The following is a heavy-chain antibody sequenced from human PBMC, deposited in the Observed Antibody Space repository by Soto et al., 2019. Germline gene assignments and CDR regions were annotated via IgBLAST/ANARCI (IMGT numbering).Heavy chain of an antibody. V-gene: IGHV2-5*02. CDR1: GFSLSTSGVG. D-gene: IGHD3-3*01. J-gene: IGHJ4*02. CDR3: AHSNVLRFLEWLLSFDY. Sequence: SGPTLVNPTQTLTLTCTFSGFSLSTSGVGVGWIRQPPGKALEWLALIYWDDDKRYSPSLKSRLTITKDTSKNQVVLTMTNMDPVDTATYYCAHSNVLRFLEWLLSFDYWGQGTLVTVSS. CDR2: IYWDDDK.